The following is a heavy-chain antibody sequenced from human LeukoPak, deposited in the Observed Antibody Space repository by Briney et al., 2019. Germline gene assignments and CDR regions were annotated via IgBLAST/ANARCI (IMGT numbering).Heavy chain of an antibody. CDR2: SSGSATTI. V-gene: IGHV3-11*04. CDR3: ARDILGKPGDY. J-gene: IGHJ4*02. Sequence: GGSLRLSCAASGFPFSDYYMSWIRQTPGKGLEWISYSSGSATTIYYADSVKGRFTISRDNAKNSLYLQMNSLRGEDTAVYYCARDILGKPGDYWGQGTLVTVSS. CDR1: GFPFSDYY. D-gene: IGHD7-27*01.